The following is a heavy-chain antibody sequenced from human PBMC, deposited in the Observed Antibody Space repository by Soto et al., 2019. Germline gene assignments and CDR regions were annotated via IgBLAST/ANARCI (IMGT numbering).Heavy chain of an antibody. Sequence: PGGPLRLSCAASGFTFSSYGMHWVRQAPGKGLEWVAVISYDGSNKYYADSVKGRFTISRDNSKNTLYLQMNSLRAEDTAVYYCASPSDLPYYYDSSGQRPLGYWGQGTLVTVSS. CDR3: ASPSDLPYYYDSSGQRPLGY. CDR2: ISYDGSNK. J-gene: IGHJ4*02. D-gene: IGHD3-22*01. CDR1: GFTFSSYG. V-gene: IGHV3-30*03.